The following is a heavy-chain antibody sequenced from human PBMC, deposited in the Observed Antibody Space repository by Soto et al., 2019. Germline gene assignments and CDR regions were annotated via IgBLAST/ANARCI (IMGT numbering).Heavy chain of an antibody. CDR3: ARGFGDYGRFDY. J-gene: IGHJ4*02. CDR1: GFTVSSSC. V-gene: IGHV3-66*01. Sequence: EVQLVESGGGLVQPGGSLRLSCVASGFTVSSSCMTWVRQAPGKGLEWGSVIYSGGATYYADSVKGRFTISRDNSKNTLYLQMNILRAEDTAVYYCARGFGDYGRFDYWGQGTLVTVSS. D-gene: IGHD4-17*01. CDR2: IYSGGAT.